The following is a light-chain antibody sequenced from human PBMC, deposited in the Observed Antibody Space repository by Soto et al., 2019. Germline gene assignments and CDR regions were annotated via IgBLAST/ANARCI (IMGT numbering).Light chain of an antibody. CDR2: DVS. Sequence: PDTLSVSPWERATLTCRAGQGVTTNFAWYQQKSGQSPRLLIYDVSIRATGVPARFSATGPETDFTLTISGLQSGDSAVYFCQQYNNWPFSFGQGTRLEI. CDR3: QQYNNWPFS. CDR1: QGVTTN. V-gene: IGKV3-15*01. J-gene: IGKJ5*01.